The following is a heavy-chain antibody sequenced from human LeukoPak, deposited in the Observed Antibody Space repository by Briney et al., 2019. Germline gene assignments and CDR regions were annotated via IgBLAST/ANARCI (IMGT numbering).Heavy chain of an antibody. D-gene: IGHD6-6*01. Sequence: PSETLSLTCAVYGGSFSGYYWSWIRQPPGKGLEWIGEINHSGSTNYNPSLKSRVTISVDTSKNQFSLKLSSVTAADTAVYYCARGNTRHKWYSNSTPGYYYGMDVWGQGTTVTVSS. CDR3: ARGNTRHKWYSNSTPGYYYGMDV. V-gene: IGHV4-34*01. CDR1: GGSFSGYY. J-gene: IGHJ6*02. CDR2: INHSGST.